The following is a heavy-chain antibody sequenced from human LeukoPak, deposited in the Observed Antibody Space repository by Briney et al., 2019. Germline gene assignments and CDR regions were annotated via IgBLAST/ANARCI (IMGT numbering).Heavy chain of an antibody. CDR1: GGSFSGYY. Sequence: KPSETLSLTCAVYGGSFSGYYWSWIRQPPGKGLEWIGEINHSGSTNYNPSLKSRVTISVDTSKNQFSLKLSSATAADTAVYCCARGGYSYGSAGLFGYFDLWGRGTLVTVSS. CDR2: INHSGST. V-gene: IGHV4-34*01. J-gene: IGHJ2*01. CDR3: ARGGYSYGSAGLFGYFDL. D-gene: IGHD5-18*01.